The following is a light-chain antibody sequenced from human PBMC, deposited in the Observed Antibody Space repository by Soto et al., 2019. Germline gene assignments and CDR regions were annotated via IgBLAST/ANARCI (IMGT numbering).Light chain of an antibody. J-gene: IGLJ1*01. CDR1: SSDVGGYNY. CDR3: CSYAGSYPYV. Sequence: QSALTQPRSVSGAPGQSVTISCTGTSSDVGGYNYVSWYQQHPGKAPKLMIYDVSKRPSGVPDRFSGSKSGNTASLTISGLPAEDEADYYCCSYAGSYPYVFGTGTKLTVL. CDR2: DVS. V-gene: IGLV2-11*01.